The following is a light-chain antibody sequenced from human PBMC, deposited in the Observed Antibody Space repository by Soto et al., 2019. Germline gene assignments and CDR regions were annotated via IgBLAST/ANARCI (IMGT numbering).Light chain of an antibody. J-gene: IGLJ1*01. CDR2: EVS. V-gene: IGLV2-14*01. CDR1: SSDVGGYNY. CDR3: ISYTSSSTRDV. Sequence: QSALTQPASVSGSPGQSITISCTGTSSDVGGYNYVSWYQQHPGKAPKVMIYEVSNRPPGVSNRFSGSKSGNTASLTISGLQAEDDADYYCISYTSSSTRDVFGTGTKLTVL.